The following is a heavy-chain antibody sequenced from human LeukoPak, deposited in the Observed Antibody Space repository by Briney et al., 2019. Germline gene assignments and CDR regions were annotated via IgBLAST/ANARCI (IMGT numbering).Heavy chain of an antibody. Sequence: SETLSLTCIVSGDSISDHYWTQIRQPPGKGLEWIGYMSYSEGAKYSPSLKSRVTISIDMSKNHFSLKLTSVTAADTAVYYCARVTTMVPFDYWGQGTLVTVSS. D-gene: IGHD4-23*01. CDR1: GDSISDHY. CDR2: MSYSEGA. CDR3: ARVTTMVPFDY. V-gene: IGHV4-59*11. J-gene: IGHJ4*02.